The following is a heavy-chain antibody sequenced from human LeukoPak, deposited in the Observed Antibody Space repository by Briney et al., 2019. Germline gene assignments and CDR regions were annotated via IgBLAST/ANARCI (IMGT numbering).Heavy chain of an antibody. CDR3: ARLQGRGDNYLDF. CDR1: GGSISTYY. J-gene: IGHJ4*02. Sequence: KPSETLSLTCTVSGGSISTYYWSWLRQPPGKGLEWIGYVSYSGSTNYNPSLKTLKSQVTMSVDTSKNQFSLKVSSVTAADTAVYYCARLQGRGDNYLDFWGQGALVTVSS. D-gene: IGHD7-27*01. CDR2: VSYSGST. V-gene: IGHV4-59*08.